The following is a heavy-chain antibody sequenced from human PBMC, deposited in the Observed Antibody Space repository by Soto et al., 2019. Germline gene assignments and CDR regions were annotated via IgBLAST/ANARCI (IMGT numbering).Heavy chain of an antibody. CDR2: IWYDGSNK. Sequence: QVQLVESGGGVVQPGRSLRLSCAASGFTFSSYGMHWVRQAPGKGLEWVAVIWYDGSNKYYADSVKGRFTISRDNSKNTLHLQTNSLRPEDTAVYYCARIAESGGSDYWGQGTLVTVSS. V-gene: IGHV3-33*01. J-gene: IGHJ4*02. CDR3: ARIAESGGSDY. D-gene: IGHD1-26*01. CDR1: GFTFSSYG.